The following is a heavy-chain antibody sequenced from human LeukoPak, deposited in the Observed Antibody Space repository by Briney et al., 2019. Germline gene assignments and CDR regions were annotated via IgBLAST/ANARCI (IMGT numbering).Heavy chain of an antibody. Sequence: GRSLRLSCAASGFTFSSYWMSWVRQAPGKGLEWVANIKQDGSEKYYVDSVKGRFTISRDNAKNSLYLQMNSLRAEDTAVYYCARWKAYYYDSSGSLMDYWGQGTLVTVSS. CDR2: IKQDGSEK. CDR1: GFTFSSYW. D-gene: IGHD3-22*01. V-gene: IGHV3-7*01. J-gene: IGHJ4*02. CDR3: ARWKAYYYDSSGSLMDY.